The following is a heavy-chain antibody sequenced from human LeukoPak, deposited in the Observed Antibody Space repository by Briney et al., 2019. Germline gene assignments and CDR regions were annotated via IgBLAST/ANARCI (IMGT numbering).Heavy chain of an antibody. CDR2: ISRDASTM. CDR3: LRXRRAPIMGRXXTGHPFDM. D-gene: IGHD2-8*02. Sequence: GGSLRLSCAASGFRFSDYYISWIRQTPGKGLEWVSDISRDASTMSFAASVKGRFTISRDNADNSVPLNMNILRVDDTATYYCLRXRRAPIMGRXXTGHPFDMWGRGTLVTVSS. J-gene: IGHJ3*02. CDR1: GFRFSDYY. V-gene: IGHV3-11*01.